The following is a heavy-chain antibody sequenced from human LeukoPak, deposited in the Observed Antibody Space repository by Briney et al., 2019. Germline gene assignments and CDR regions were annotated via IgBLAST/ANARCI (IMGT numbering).Heavy chain of an antibody. D-gene: IGHD4-17*01. J-gene: IGHJ6*03. CDR3: ARTTVTPRYYYYYMDV. CDR1: GGSISSSSYY. Sequence: SETLSLTCTVSGGSISSSSYYWSWIRQPPGKGLEWIGYIYYSGSTNYNPSLKSRVTISVDTSKNQFSLKLSSVTAADTAVYYCARTTVTPRYYYYYMDVWGKGTTVTVSS. CDR2: IYYSGST. V-gene: IGHV4-61*01.